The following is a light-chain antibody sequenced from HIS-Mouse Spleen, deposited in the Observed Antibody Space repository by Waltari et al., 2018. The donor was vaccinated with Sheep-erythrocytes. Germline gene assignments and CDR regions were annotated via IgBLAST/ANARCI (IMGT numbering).Light chain of an antibody. V-gene: IGLV2-14*01. Sequence: QSALTQPASVSGSPGQSITISCTGTSSDVGGYNYVSWYQQHPGKAPKLIYEVSNRPSGVSNRFSGPKSGNTASLTISGLQAEDEADYYCSSYTSSSTPVVFGGGTKLTVL. CDR1: SSDVGGYNY. CDR2: EVS. J-gene: IGLJ2*01. CDR3: SSYTSSSTPVV.